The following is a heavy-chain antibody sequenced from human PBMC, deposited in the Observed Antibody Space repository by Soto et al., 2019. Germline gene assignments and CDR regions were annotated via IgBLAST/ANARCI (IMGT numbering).Heavy chain of an antibody. D-gene: IGHD1-26*01. CDR2: IYHSGST. J-gene: IGHJ6*02. CDR3: ARVSGSYYYGMDV. V-gene: IGHV4-4*02. Sequence: SETLSLTCSVSGGSISSSNWWSWVRQPPGKGLEWIGEIYHSGSTNYNPPLKSRVTISVDKSKNQFSLKLSSVTAADTAVYYCARVSGSYYYGMDVWGQGTTVTVSS. CDR1: GGSISSSNW.